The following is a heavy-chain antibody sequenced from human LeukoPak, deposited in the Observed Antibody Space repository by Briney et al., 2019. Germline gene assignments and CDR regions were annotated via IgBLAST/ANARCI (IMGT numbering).Heavy chain of an antibody. CDR2: IYSDNT. V-gene: IGHV3-53*01. J-gene: IGHJ4*02. CDR3: ARRAGAYSHPYDY. D-gene: IGHD4/OR15-4a*01. Sequence: PGGSLRLSCTVSGFTVSTNSMSWVRQAPGKGLEWVSSIYSDNTHYSDSVKGRSTISRDNSKNTLYLQMNSLRAEDTAVYYCARRAGAYSHPYDYWGQGTLVTVSS. CDR1: GFTVSTNS.